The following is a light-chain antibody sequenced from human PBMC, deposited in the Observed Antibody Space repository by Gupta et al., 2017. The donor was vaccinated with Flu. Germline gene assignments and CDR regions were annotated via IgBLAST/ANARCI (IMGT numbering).Light chain of an antibody. CDR2: WAS. CDR3: QQYHSIPWT. CDR1: QSVLYSPNKRNY. J-gene: IGKJ1*01. V-gene: IGKV4-1*01. Sequence: DIVMTQSPYSLAVSLGERATINCKSSQSVLYSPNKRNYLAWYQQKAGQPPKVLVYWASTRESGVPDRFSGSGSGADFSLTISSLQAEDVAVYYCQQYHSIPWTFGQGTRVEIK.